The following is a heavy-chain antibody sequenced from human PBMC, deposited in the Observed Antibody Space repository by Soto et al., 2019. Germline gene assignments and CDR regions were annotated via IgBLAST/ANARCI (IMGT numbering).Heavy chain of an antibody. D-gene: IGHD4-17*01. J-gene: IGHJ3*02. V-gene: IGHV1-18*04. CDR1: GYTLTSYG. Sequence: ASVKVCCKASGYTLTSYGISWVRQAPGQGLEWMGWISAYNGNTNYAQKLQGRVTMTTDTSTSTAYMELRSLRSDDTAVYYCAKVKVLATVVTPDAFDIWGQGTMVTVSS. CDR2: ISAYNGNT. CDR3: AKVKVLATVVTPDAFDI.